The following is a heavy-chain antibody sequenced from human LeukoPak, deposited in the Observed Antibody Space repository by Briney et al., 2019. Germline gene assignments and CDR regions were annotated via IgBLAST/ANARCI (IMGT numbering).Heavy chain of an antibody. Sequence: SETLSLTCTVSGGSISSSSYYWGWIRQPPGKGLEWIGSIYYSGSTYYNPSLKSRVTISVDTSKNQFSLKLSSVTAADTAVYYCARGVGGYNDYWGQGTLVTVSS. CDR1: GGSISSSSYY. CDR3: ARGVGGYNDY. D-gene: IGHD3-22*01. V-gene: IGHV4-39*01. CDR2: IYYSGST. J-gene: IGHJ4*02.